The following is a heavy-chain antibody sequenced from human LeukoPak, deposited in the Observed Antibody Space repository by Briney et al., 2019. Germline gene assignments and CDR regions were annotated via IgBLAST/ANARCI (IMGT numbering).Heavy chain of an antibody. CDR3: ARQSGDQSSAWYFDA. J-gene: IGHJ4*02. CDR2: IHYSGKV. Sequence: PSETLSLTCTVSGGSLSSSGHWWVWIRQPPGKGLEWIGSIHYSGKVYYNPSLKSRVTTSVDTSTDQFPLRLSSATAADTAIYYCARQSGDQSSAWYFDAWGQGTLVTVFS. CDR1: GGSLSSSGHW. V-gene: IGHV4-39*01. D-gene: IGHD6-19*01.